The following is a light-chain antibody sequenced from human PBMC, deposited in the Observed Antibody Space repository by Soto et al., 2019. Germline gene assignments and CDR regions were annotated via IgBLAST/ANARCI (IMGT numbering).Light chain of an antibody. J-gene: IGKJ4*01. CDR3: QHYSRSPKLT. Sequence: EIVLTQSPGTLSLSPGERATLSCRASQSFSSSYLAWYQQKPGQAPRLLSYDASNRATGIPARFSGSGSGTEFTLTITRLEPEDFAVYYCQHYSRSPKLTFGGGTKVDI. CDR2: DAS. V-gene: IGKV3-20*01. CDR1: QSFSSSY.